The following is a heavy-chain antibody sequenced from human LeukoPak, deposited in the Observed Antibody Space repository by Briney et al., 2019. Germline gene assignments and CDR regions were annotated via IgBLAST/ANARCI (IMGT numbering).Heavy chain of an antibody. CDR2: IWYDGSNK. Sequence: GGSLRLSCAASGFSFRSHGMHWVRQAPGKGLEWVAVIWYDGSNKYYADSVKGRFTISRDNAKNSLYLQMNSLRAEDTAVYYCARVPLGYCSGGSCYPEGWFDPWGQGTLVTVSS. J-gene: IGHJ5*02. CDR3: ARVPLGYCSGGSCYPEGWFDP. D-gene: IGHD2-15*01. V-gene: IGHV3-33*01. CDR1: GFSFRSHG.